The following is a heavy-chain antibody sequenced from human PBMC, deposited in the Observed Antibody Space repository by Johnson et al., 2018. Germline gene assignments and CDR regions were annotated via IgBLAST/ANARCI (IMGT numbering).Heavy chain of an antibody. V-gene: IGHV3-7*01. CDR3: ERPPRYYYYMDV. J-gene: IGHJ6*03. Sequence: EVQLVESGGGLVQPGGSLRLSCAASGFTFSNYWMTWVRQAPGKGLEWVANIKQDGSEKYYVDSVKGRFTISRDNAKNSLYLQMNSLRAEDTAVFYCERPPRYYYYMDVWGKGTTVTVSS. CDR1: GFTFSNYW. CDR2: IKQDGSEK.